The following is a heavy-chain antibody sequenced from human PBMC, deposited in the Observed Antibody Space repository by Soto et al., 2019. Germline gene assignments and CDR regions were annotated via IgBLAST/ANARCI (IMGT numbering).Heavy chain of an antibody. V-gene: IGHV1-69*13. J-gene: IGHJ6*02. CDR2: IIPIFGTA. Sequence: SVKVSCKASGGTFSSYAISWVRQAPGQGLEWMGGIIPIFGTANYAQKFQGRVTITADESTSTAYMELSSLRSEDTAVYYCARYSSNWFQTEGMDVWGQGTTVTVSS. D-gene: IGHD6-13*01. CDR3: ARYSSNWFQTEGMDV. CDR1: GGTFSSYA.